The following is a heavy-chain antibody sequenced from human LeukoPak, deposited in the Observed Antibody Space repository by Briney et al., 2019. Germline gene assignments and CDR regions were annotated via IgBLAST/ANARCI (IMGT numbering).Heavy chain of an antibody. CDR3: TKDRRQWVVPYFDS. CDR2: ISSGGNT. J-gene: IGHJ4*02. Sequence: KAGGSLRLSCAASGFTFSTYAMSWVSHTPGKGLEWVSGISSGGNTQYTDSVKGRFTVSRDNSKNTHHLQMDSLRAEDTAIYYCTKDRRQWVVPYFDSWGQGTVVTVSS. V-gene: IGHV3-23*01. D-gene: IGHD6-19*01. CDR1: GFTFSTYA.